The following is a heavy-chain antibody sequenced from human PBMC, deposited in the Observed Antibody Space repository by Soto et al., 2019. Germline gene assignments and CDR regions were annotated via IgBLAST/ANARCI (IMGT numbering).Heavy chain of an antibody. Sequence: QVQLVQSGAEVKKPGSSVKVSCKASGGTFSSYAISWVRQAPGLGLEWMGGIIPIFGTANYAQKFQGRVTITADESTSTAYMELSSLRSEDTAVYYCARSGEYYYDSSGYRFDYWGQGTLVTVSS. CDR3: ARSGEYYYDSSGYRFDY. CDR2: IIPIFGTA. J-gene: IGHJ4*02. V-gene: IGHV1-69*01. D-gene: IGHD3-22*01. CDR1: GGTFSSYA.